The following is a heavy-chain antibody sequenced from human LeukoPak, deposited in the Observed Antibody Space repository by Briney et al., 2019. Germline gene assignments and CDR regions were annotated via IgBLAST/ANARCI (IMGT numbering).Heavy chain of an antibody. V-gene: IGHV3-48*02. D-gene: IGHD3-10*01. CDR1: GFTFSSYA. CDR3: ARTYYGSGNSHLDF. Sequence: PGGSLRLSCAASGFTFSSYAMHWVRQAPGKGLEWVSYIGSSSSTIYYADSVKGRFTISRDNARNSLYLQMNSLRDEDTALYSGARTYYGSGNSHLDFWCGGTLVTVSS. CDR2: IGSSSSTI. J-gene: IGHJ4*02.